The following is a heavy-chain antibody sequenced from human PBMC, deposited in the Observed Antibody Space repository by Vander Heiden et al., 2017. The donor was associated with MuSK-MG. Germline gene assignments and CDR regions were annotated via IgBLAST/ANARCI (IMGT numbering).Heavy chain of an antibody. CDR3: ARERGLSSGQAAFDF. V-gene: IGHV3-23*04. J-gene: IGHJ3*01. Sequence: EVQQVESGGGLVHPGGSLRLSCGASAFSFSHYAMGWVRQAPGKGLEWVSVISGIGDATYYADSVKGRFTISRDNFKKMLFLQMSSLRVEDTAVYYCARERGLSSGQAAFDFWGQGTVVTVSS. CDR2: ISGIGDAT. D-gene: IGHD3-22*01. CDR1: AFSFSHYA.